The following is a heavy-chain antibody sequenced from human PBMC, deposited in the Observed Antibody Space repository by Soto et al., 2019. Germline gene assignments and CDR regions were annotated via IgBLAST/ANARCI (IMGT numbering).Heavy chain of an antibody. J-gene: IGHJ5*02. CDR1: GFTFSSYA. CDR3: ARAPDGGITMVREENWFDP. CDR2: ISYDGSNK. Sequence: GGSLSLSCAASGFTFSSYAMEWFRQAPVKVLEWVAVISYDGSNKYYADSVKGRFTISRDNSKNTLYLQMNSLRAEDTAVYYCARAPDGGITMVREENWFDPWGQGTLVTVSS. V-gene: IGHV3-30-3*01. D-gene: IGHD3-10*01.